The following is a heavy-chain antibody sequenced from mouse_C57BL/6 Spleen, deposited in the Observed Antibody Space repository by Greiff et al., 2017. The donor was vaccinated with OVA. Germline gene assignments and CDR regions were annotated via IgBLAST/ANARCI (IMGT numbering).Heavy chain of an antibody. J-gene: IGHJ3*01. CDR1: GYTFTSYW. CDR3: AQDDYDDGRFAY. D-gene: IGHD2-4*01. Sequence: QVQLQQPGAELVKPGASVKLSCKASGYTFTSYWMHWVKQRPGRGLEWIGRIDPNSGGTKYNEKFKGKAKLTVDKHSGSAYWQLSSLTSEDSSFYYWAQDDYDDGRFAYGGQGTLVTVSA. CDR2: IDPNSGGT. V-gene: IGHV1-72*01.